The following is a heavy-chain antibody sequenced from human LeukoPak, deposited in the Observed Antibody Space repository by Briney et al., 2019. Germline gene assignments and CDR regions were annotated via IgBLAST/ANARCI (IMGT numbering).Heavy chain of an antibody. V-gene: IGHV4-34*01. CDR3: ARGPRGSWYFLWFDY. CDR2: INHSGST. D-gene: IGHD6-13*01. CDR1: GGSFSGYY. J-gene: IGHJ5*01. Sequence: PSETLSLTCAVYGGSFSGYYWSWIRQPPGKGLEWIGEINHSGSTNYNPSLKSRVTISVDTSKNQFSLKLSSVTAADTAGYYCARGPRGSWYFLWFDYWGQGTLVTVSS.